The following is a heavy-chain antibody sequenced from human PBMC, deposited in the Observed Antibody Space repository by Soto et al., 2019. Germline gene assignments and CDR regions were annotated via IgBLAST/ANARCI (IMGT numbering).Heavy chain of an antibody. J-gene: IGHJ4*02. CDR1: GDSISSSSYY. CDR3: ARRGSGSYSDY. D-gene: IGHD3-10*01. CDR2: IYYSGST. V-gene: IGHV4-39*01. Sequence: SETLSLTCTVSGDSISSSSYYWGWIRQPPGKGLEWIGSIYYSGSTYYNPSLKSRVTISVDTSKNQFSLKLSSVTAADTAAYYCARRGSGSYSDYWGQGTLVTVSS.